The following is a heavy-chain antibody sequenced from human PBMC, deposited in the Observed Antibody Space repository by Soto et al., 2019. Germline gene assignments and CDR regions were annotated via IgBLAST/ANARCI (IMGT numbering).Heavy chain of an antibody. CDR2: ISGSGGTT. D-gene: IGHD2-2*01. J-gene: IGHJ5*02. Sequence: EVQLLESGGGLAQPGGSLRLSCAASGFTFSSYAMTWIRQAPGKGLEWVSSISGSGGTTYDADSVKGRVAISRDNSKNARYLQMNSLRAEDTAVYYCAKDAQGTRPAWFDPWGQGTLVTVSS. V-gene: IGHV3-23*01. CDR3: AKDAQGTRPAWFDP. CDR1: GFTFSSYA.